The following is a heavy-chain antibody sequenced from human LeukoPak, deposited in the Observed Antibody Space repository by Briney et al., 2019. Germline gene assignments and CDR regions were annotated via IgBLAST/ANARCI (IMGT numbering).Heavy chain of an antibody. CDR1: GCTFEDYA. CDR2: ISSSSSHI. Sequence: GVSLRLSCAASGCTFEDYAMHCVPQAPGKGLEWVSSISSSSSHIYYAHSVRGRVPISRDNAKNSLYLQMNSLRAEDTAVYYCERAGVVRIDYWGQGTRVTVSS. J-gene: IGHJ4*02. V-gene: IGHV3-21*01. D-gene: IGHD3-3*01. CDR3: ERAGVVRIDY.